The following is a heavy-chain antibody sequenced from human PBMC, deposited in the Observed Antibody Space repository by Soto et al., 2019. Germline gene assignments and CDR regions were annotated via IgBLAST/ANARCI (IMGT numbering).Heavy chain of an antibody. CDR3: AACKTIIAGDNFDI. V-gene: IGHV4-30-4*01. Sequence: SETLSLTGTVSGGSINSGDHYWSWVRQSPGNGLEWIGFIYYSGATHYNPSLKSRVTISQDTSKNQFSLTLSSVTAADTAMYYCAACKTIIAGDNFDIWGQGTMVTASS. J-gene: IGHJ3*02. CDR1: GGSINSGDHY. D-gene: IGHD3-22*01. CDR2: IYYSGAT.